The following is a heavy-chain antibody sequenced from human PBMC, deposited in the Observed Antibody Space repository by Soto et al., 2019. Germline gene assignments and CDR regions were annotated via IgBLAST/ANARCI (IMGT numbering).Heavy chain of an antibody. Sequence: EVQLLESGGGLVQPGGSLRLSCTASEFTFSNYAMSWVRQAPGKGLEWVSAISASGAATYYADSVKGRFTISRDNSKNTLYLQMNSLRAEDTAVYYCAKVVSSGWYGYWGQGTLVTVSS. V-gene: IGHV3-23*01. J-gene: IGHJ4*02. CDR3: AKVVSSGWYGY. CDR2: ISASGAAT. D-gene: IGHD6-19*01. CDR1: EFTFSNYA.